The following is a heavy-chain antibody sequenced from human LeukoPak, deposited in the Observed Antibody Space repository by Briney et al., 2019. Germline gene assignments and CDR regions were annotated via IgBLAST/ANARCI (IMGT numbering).Heavy chain of an antibody. D-gene: IGHD1-1*01. V-gene: IGHV3-74*01. CDR3: ARGTVAPDY. J-gene: IGHJ4*02. CDR1: GFTFSSYG. CDR2: INIDGSST. Sequence: GGSLRLSCAASGFTFSSYGLHWVRQAPGKGLVWVSRINIDGSSTSYADSVEGRFIISRDNAKTTLFLQMNSLSAEDTAVYYCARGTVAPDYWGQGTLVTVSS.